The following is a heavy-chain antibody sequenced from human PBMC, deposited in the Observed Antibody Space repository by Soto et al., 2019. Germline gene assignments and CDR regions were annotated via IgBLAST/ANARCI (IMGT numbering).Heavy chain of an antibody. Sequence: SVKVSCKASGGTFSSYAISWVRQAPGQGLEWMGGIIPIFGTANYAQKFRGRVTITADESTSTAYMELSSLRSEDTAVYYCASQRYIVVVVAATRLYYYYGMDVWGQGTTVTVSS. CDR3: ASQRYIVVVVAATRLYYYYGMDV. CDR2: IIPIFGTA. V-gene: IGHV1-69*13. D-gene: IGHD2-15*01. J-gene: IGHJ6*02. CDR1: GGTFSSYA.